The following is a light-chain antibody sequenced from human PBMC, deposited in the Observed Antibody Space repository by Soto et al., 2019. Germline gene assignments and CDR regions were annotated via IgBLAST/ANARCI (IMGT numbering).Light chain of an antibody. CDR2: ETD. Sequence: EIVLTQSPAALSLSPGETATLSCSASQSVSNFLAWYQQKPGQAPRLLIYETDHRATGIPDRFSGSGSGTDFALTITSLEPEDFAVYHCQRPSNWPPAFGQGSNVEI. V-gene: IGKV3-11*01. CDR3: QRPSNWPPA. CDR1: QSVSNF. J-gene: IGKJ2*01.